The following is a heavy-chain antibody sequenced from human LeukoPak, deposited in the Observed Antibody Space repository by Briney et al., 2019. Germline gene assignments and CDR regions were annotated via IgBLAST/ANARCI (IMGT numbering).Heavy chain of an antibody. V-gene: IGHV3-23*01. Sequence: PGGSLRLSCAASGFTFSSYAMSWVRQAPGKGLEWVSAISGSGGSTYYADSVKGRFTISRDNSKNTLYLQMNSLRAEDTAVYYCAKAESWIQLWSGFYMDVWGKGTTVTVSS. D-gene: IGHD5-18*01. CDR1: GFTFSSYA. CDR2: ISGSGGST. CDR3: AKAESWIQLWSGFYMDV. J-gene: IGHJ6*03.